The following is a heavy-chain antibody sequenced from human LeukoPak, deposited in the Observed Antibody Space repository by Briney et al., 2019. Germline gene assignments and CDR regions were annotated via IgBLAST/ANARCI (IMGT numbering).Heavy chain of an antibody. V-gene: IGHV4-31*03. CDR1: GGSISSAPYY. CDR3: AREAYYYDSSGPIDY. D-gene: IGHD3-22*01. Sequence: SQTLSLTCTVSGGSISSAPYYWSWIRQRPGKGLEWMGYISHSGNTYYNPSLKSRLNISADTSRNQFSLKLRSVTAADTALYFCAREAYYYDSSGPIDYWGQGTRVTVSS. J-gene: IGHJ4*02. CDR2: ISHSGNT.